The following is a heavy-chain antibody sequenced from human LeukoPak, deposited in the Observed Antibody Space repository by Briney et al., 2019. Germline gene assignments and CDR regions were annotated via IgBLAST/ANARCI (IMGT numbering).Heavy chain of an antibody. V-gene: IGHV4-4*07. CDR2: IYTSGST. CDR3: AREPYSGSYRYYFDY. D-gene: IGHD1-26*01. CDR1: GGSISSYY. Sequence: PSEALSLTCTVSGGSISSYYWSWIRQPAGKGLELIGRIYTSGSTNYNPSLKSRVTMSVDTSKNQFSLKLSSVTAADTAVYYCAREPYSGSYRYYFDYWGQGTLVTVSS. J-gene: IGHJ4*02.